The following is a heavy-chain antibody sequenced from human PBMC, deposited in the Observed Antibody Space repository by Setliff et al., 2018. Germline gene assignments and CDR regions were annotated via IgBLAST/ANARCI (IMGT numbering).Heavy chain of an antibody. Sequence: ASVQVSCKASGYTFTGYYMHWVRQAPGQGLEWMGWINPSSGGTNYAQKFQGWVTMTRDTSISTAYMGLSRVRSDDTAVYYCARGRDFWSGYLVYWGQGTLVTVSS. CDR1: GYTFTGYY. CDR3: ARGRDFWSGYLVY. D-gene: IGHD3-3*01. V-gene: IGHV1-2*04. CDR2: INPSSGGT. J-gene: IGHJ4*02.